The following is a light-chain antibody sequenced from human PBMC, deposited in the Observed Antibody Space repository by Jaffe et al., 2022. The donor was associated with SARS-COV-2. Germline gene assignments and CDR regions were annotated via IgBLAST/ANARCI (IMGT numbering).Light chain of an antibody. CDR2: DVN. J-gene: IGLJ1*01. CDR3: SSLSSTSTLYV. Sequence: QSALTQPASVSGSPGQSITISCTGTSSDVGGYNYVSWYQQHPGKAPKLMIYDVNNRPSGVSNRFSGSKSGNTASLTISGLQAEDEADYYCSSLSSTSTLYVFGAGTKVTVL. CDR1: SSDVGGYNY. V-gene: IGLV2-14*03.